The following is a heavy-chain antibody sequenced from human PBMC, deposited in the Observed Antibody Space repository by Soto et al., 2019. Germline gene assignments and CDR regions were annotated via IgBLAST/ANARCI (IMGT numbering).Heavy chain of an antibody. CDR3: LKDAPDGSIDD. D-gene: IGHD3-10*01. Sequence: VQVVASGGGLVQPGRSLRLSCAVSGFRFEQYVMHWVRQGPGKGLECVSTVSPTGDTVAYADSVEGRLTVSRDNAKSSLYLQMKSLKGDDTALYYCLKDAPDGSIDDWGQGTLVTVSS. V-gene: IGHV3-9*01. J-gene: IGHJ4*02. CDR2: VSPTGDTV. CDR1: GFRFEQYV.